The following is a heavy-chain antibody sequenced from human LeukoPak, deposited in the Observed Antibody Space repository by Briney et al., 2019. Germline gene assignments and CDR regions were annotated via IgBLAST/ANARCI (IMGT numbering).Heavy chain of an antibody. CDR3: ARDGDLGYCSGGSCYSRYYFGY. V-gene: IGHV1-46*01. CDR1: GYTFTSYY. Sequence: ASVKVSCKASGYTFTSYYMHWVRQAPGQGLEWMGIINPSGGSTSYAQKFQGRVTMTRDTSTSTVYMKLSSLRSEDTAVYYCARDGDLGYCSGGSCYSRYYFGYWGQGTLVTVSS. J-gene: IGHJ4*02. D-gene: IGHD2-15*01. CDR2: INPSGGST.